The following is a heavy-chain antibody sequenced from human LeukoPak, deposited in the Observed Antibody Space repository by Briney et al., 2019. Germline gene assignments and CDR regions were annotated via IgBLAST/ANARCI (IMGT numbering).Heavy chain of an antibody. J-gene: IGHJ4*02. V-gene: IGHV4-59*01. CDR3: ARETPSNWNDYGDYFDY. D-gene: IGHD1-20*01. CDR2: IYYSGST. Sequence: KPSETLSLTCTVSGGSISSYYWSWIRQPPGKGLEWIGYIYYSGSTNYNPSLKSRVTISVDTSKNQFSLKLSSVTAADTAVYYCARETPSNWNDYGDYFDYWGQGTLVTVSS. CDR1: GGSISSYY.